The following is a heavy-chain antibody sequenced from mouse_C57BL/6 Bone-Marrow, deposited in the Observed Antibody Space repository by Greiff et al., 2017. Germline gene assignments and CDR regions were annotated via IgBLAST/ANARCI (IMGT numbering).Heavy chain of an antibody. CDR1: GFNIKDYY. CDR3: TTFTTVVAPPFAY. V-gene: IGHV14-1*01. J-gene: IGHJ3*01. Sequence: EVQLQQSGAELVRPGASVKLSCTASGFNIKDYYMHWVKQRPEQGLEWIGRIDPEDGDTEYAPKFQGKATMTADTSSNTAYLQLSSLTSEDTAFYYCTTFTTVVAPPFAYWGQGTLVTVSA. CDR2: IDPEDGDT. D-gene: IGHD1-1*01.